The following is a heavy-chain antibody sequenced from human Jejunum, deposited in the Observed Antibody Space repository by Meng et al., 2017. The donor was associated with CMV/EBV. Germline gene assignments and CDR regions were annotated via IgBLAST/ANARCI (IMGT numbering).Heavy chain of an antibody. V-gene: IGHV1-18*01. D-gene: IGHD3-16*01. CDR1: YTVINDG. J-gene: IGHJ4*02. Sequence: YTVINDGISGVRQAPGQGLEWMGWISGYEGNTNYAQKFQGRVTMTTDTSTSTAYMELRSLRSDDTAVYYCARVPLIESVMQAFHYWGQGTLVTVSS. CDR2: ISGYEGNT. CDR3: ARVPLIESVMQAFHY.